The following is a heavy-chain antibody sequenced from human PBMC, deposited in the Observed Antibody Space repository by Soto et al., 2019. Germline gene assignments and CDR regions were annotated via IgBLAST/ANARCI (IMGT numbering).Heavy chain of an antibody. CDR3: MKDRAPSDVYCSDTTCHPLA. J-gene: IGHJ5*02. Sequence: GGSLRLSCAASGFTFSNYAMSWVRQAPGKGLEWVSVISGSADITYYADSVQGRFTISRDNSKNTLYLQMNSLRGEDTAVYYYMKDRAPSDVYCSDTTCHPLAWGQGTLVTVSS. CDR1: GFTFSNYA. D-gene: IGHD1-26*01. V-gene: IGHV3-23*01. CDR2: ISGSADIT.